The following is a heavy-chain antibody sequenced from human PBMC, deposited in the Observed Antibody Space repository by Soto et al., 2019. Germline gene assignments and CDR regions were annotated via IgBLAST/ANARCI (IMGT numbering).Heavy chain of an antibody. CDR1: GFTFSSYS. CDR2: ISSSGSPI. Sequence: DVQLVESGGGLVKPGGSLSLSCAASGFTFSSYSMNWVRQAPGKGLEWVSSISSSGSPIYHADSVKDRFTISRDNAENSLYLQMTSLRAEDTAVYYCARCSEISGIATSAMTYWGQGILVTVSS. J-gene: IGHJ4*02. V-gene: IGHV3-21*02. CDR3: ARCSEISGIATSAMTY. D-gene: IGHD6-13*01.